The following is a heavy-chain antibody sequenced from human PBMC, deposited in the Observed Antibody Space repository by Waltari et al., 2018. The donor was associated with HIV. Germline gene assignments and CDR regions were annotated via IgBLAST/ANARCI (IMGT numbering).Heavy chain of an antibody. CDR1: GGSISSYY. V-gene: IGHV4-59*01. D-gene: IGHD4-17*01. CDR3: ARSHGYYGANYYYYGMDV. CDR2: IYYSGST. J-gene: IGHJ6*02. Sequence: QVQLQASGPGLGKPSETLSPTCTVAGGSISSYYWSWLRQPQGKGLAWIGYIYYSGSTNYNPSLKSRVTISVDTSKNQFSLKLSSVTAADTAVYYCARSHGYYGANYYYYGMDVWGQGTTVTVSS.